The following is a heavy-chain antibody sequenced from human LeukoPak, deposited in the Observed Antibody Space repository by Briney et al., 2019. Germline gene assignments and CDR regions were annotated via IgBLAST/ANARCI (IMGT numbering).Heavy chain of an antibody. J-gene: IGHJ4*02. CDR1: GYTFTAYY. CDR2: INPTSGDT. CDR3: ARDRGSGYIILDF. Sequence: ASVRVSCKASGYTFTAYYMHWVRQAPGQGLEWMGWINPTSGDTKYAQKFQDRVTMTRDTSVSTAYMELCRLTSDDPAVYYCARDRGSGYIILDFWGPGTLVTVSS. D-gene: IGHD5-24*01. V-gene: IGHV1-2*02.